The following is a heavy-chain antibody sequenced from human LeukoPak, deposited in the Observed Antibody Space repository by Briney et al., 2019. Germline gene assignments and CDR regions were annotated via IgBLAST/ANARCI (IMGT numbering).Heavy chain of an antibody. Sequence: GGSLRLSCAASGFTFDDYAMHWVRQAPGKGLEWVSGISWNSGSIGYADSVKGRFTISRDNAKNSLFLQMNSVRAEDTAVYYCARNGNSYYHYMDVWGKGTTVTVSS. J-gene: IGHJ6*03. CDR2: ISWNSGSI. CDR1: GFTFDDYA. CDR3: ARNGNSYYHYMDV. V-gene: IGHV3-9*01.